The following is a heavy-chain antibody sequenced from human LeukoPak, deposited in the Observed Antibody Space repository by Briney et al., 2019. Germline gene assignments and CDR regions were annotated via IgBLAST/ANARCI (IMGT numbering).Heavy chain of an antibody. V-gene: IGHV3-33*06. CDR3: AKDAQRGFDYSNSLQN. J-gene: IGHJ1*01. D-gene: IGHD4-11*01. CDR1: GFTLSHYG. CDR2: IWSDGSDK. Sequence: GGSLRLSCAASGFTLSHYGMHWVRQTPGAGLEGVAVIWSDGSDKYYAKSVKGRFTISRDNSKNSLFLQMNSLRAEDTAVYYCAKDAQRGFDYSNSLQNWGQGILVTVSS.